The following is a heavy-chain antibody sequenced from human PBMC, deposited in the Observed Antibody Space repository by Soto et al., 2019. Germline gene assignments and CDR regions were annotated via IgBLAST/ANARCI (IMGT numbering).Heavy chain of an antibody. V-gene: IGHV4-34*01. CDR2: INHSGST. CDR1: GGSFSGYY. Sequence: QVQLQQWGAGLLKPSETLSLTCAVYGGSFSGYYWSWIRQPPGKGLEWTGEINHSGSTNYNPSLKSRVTISVDTSKNQFSLKLSSVTAADTAIYYCARGRDYCGQGTLVTVSS. J-gene: IGHJ4*02. CDR3: ARGRDY.